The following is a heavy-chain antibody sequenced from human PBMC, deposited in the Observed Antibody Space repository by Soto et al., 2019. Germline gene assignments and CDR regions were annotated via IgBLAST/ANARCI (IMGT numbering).Heavy chain of an antibody. D-gene: IGHD2-2*01. V-gene: IGHV3-23*01. Sequence: PGKVIELFSAITGSGAGTYYTDSVTGRFTISRDNSRTTLYLQMNSLRAEEKGVYYFAKRDRLTGHGSFLACRGQGTPVTVFS. CDR3: AKRDRLTGHGSFLAC. J-gene: IGHJ4*02. CDR2: ITGSGAGT.